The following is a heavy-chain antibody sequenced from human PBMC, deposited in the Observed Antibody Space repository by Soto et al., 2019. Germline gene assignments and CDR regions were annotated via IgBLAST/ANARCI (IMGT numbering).Heavy chain of an antibody. Sequence: EVQLVESGGGLVKPGGSLRLSCAASGFTFENAWMNWVRQAPGRGLEWVGRIKGKGYDGATDYAAPVKGRFTISRDDSKNTLYLQMNSLKAEDTAVYYCTSGMIVVVAASKVAGYWGQGTLVTVSS. CDR1: GFTFENAW. J-gene: IGHJ4*02. V-gene: IGHV3-15*07. D-gene: IGHD2-15*01. CDR2: IKGKGYDGAT. CDR3: TSGMIVVVAASKVAGY.